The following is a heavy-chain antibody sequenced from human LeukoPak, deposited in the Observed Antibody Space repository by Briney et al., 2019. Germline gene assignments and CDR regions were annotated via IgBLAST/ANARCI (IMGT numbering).Heavy chain of an antibody. CDR2: IYHSGST. V-gene: IGHV4-38-2*02. Sequence: SETLSLTCTVSGYSISSGYYWGWIRQPPGKGLEWIGSIYHSGSTNYNPSLKSRVTISVDTSKNQFSLKLSSVTAADTAVYYCARGPIAAVWVTFDYWGQGTLVTVSS. J-gene: IGHJ4*02. CDR3: ARGPIAAVWVTFDY. CDR1: GYSISSGYY. D-gene: IGHD6-13*01.